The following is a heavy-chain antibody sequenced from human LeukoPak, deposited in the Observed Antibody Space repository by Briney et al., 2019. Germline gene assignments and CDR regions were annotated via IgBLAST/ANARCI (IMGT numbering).Heavy chain of an antibody. Sequence: SQTLSLTCTVSGGSISSGSYYWSWIRQPAGKGLEWIGRIYTSGSTNYNPSLKSRVTISVDTSKNQFSLKLSSVTAADTAVYYCARDGAHWGSPFDYWGKGTLVTVSS. J-gene: IGHJ4*02. V-gene: IGHV4-61*02. D-gene: IGHD7-27*01. CDR3: ARDGAHWGSPFDY. CDR2: IYTSGST. CDR1: GGSISSGSYY.